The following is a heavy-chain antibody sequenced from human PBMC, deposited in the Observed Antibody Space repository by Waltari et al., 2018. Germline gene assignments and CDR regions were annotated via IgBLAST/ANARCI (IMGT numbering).Heavy chain of an antibody. D-gene: IGHD3-3*01. CDR2: ISGSGGST. V-gene: IGHV3-23*04. J-gene: IGHJ4*02. Sequence: EVQLVESGGGLVQPGGSLRLSCAASGFTFSSYAMSWVRPAPGKGLEWVSAISGSGGSTYYADYVKGRFTISRDNSKNTLYLQMNSLRAEDTAVYYCAKVGDFWSGYWYYFDYWGQGTLVTVSS. CDR1: GFTFSSYA. CDR3: AKVGDFWSGYWYYFDY.